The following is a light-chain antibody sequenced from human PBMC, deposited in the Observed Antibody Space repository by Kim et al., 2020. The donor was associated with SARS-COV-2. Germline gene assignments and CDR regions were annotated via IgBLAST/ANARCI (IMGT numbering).Light chain of an antibody. Sequence: ASVGDRVTVTCRASQSINTYLSWYQQNPGRAPNLLLYDASTLQGGVPSRFSGSGSGTDFTHTISSLQPEDSATYFCQQSDSIPRTFGQGTKVDIK. CDR2: DAS. CDR1: QSINTY. V-gene: IGKV1-39*01. CDR3: QQSDSIPRT. J-gene: IGKJ1*01.